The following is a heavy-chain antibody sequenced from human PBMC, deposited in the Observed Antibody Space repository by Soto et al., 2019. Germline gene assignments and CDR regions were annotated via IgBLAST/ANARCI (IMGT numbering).Heavy chain of an antibody. CDR2: IYSGGST. J-gene: IGHJ6*02. CDR3: ARDPHMTTAGGDYYYGMDV. V-gene: IGHV3-53*01. D-gene: IGHD4-17*01. CDR1: GFTVSSNY. Sequence: GGSLRLSCAASGFTVSSNYMSWVRQAPGKGLEWVSVIYSGGSTNYADSVKGRFTISRDNSKNTLYLQMNSLRAEDTAVYYCARDPHMTTAGGDYYYGMDVWGQGTTVTVSS.